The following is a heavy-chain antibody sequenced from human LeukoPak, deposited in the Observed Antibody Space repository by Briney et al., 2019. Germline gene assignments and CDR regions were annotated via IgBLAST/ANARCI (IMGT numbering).Heavy chain of an antibody. CDR2: ISWNSGSI. V-gene: IGHV3-9*03. Sequence: GGSLRLSCAASGFTFDDYAMHWVRQAPGKGLEWVSGISWNSGSIGYADSVKGRFTISRDNAKNSLYLQMNSLRAEDMALYYCAKDRGSSWYFAMDVWGKGTTVTVSS. CDR1: GFTFDDYA. D-gene: IGHD6-13*01. J-gene: IGHJ6*04. CDR3: AKDRGSSWYFAMDV.